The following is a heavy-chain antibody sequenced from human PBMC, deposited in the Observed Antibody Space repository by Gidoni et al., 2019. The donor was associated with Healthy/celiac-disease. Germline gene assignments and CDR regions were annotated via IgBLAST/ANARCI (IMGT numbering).Heavy chain of an antibody. Sequence: EVQLVESGGGLVQPGGSLRLSCAAPGFTFSSYNMHWVRQATGKGLEWVSAIGTAGDTYYPGSVKGRFTISRENAKNSLYLQMNSLRAGDTAVYYCARGYSGYFDYWGQGTLVTVSS. CDR3: ARGYSGYFDY. D-gene: IGHD5-12*01. CDR2: IGTAGDT. J-gene: IGHJ4*02. V-gene: IGHV3-13*04. CDR1: GFTFSSYN.